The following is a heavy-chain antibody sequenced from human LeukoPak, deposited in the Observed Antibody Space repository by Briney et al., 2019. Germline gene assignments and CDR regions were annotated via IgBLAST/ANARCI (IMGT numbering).Heavy chain of an antibody. Sequence: GGSLRLSWAVSGFTFIGYGWHWVRQPPGKGLEWVALIWYGGSNKYYTDSVKVRFTISRDNSKNTLYLQLNSLRAEDTAVYYCARERSGSYYDVSAFDIWGLGTMVTVSS. V-gene: IGHV3-33*01. CDR3: ARERSGSYYDVSAFDI. J-gene: IGHJ3*02. D-gene: IGHD1-26*01. CDR2: IWYGGSNK. CDR1: GFTFIGYG.